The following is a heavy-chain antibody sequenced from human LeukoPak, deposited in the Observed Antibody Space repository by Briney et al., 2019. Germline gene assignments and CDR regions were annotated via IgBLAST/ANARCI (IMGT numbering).Heavy chain of an antibody. V-gene: IGHV1-58*01. CDR3: AAVPNANAWYWDDAFDI. Sequence: SVKVSCKASGFTFTTSAVQWVRQARGQRLEWIGRIVVGSGNTDHAQKFQGRLTITRDISTSTAYMELSSLTSDDTAVYYCAAVPNANAWYWDDAFDIWGQGAMVTVSS. J-gene: IGHJ3*02. CDR1: GFTFTTSA. D-gene: IGHD2-8*02. CDR2: IVVGSGNT.